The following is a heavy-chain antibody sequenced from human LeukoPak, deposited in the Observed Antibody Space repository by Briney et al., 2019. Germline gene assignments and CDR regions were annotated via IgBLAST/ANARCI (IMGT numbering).Heavy chain of an antibody. J-gene: IGHJ4*02. D-gene: IGHD5-24*01. Sequence: ASVKVSCKASGYAFTAYYLHWVRQATGQGLEWMGWINPNSGDPNYAQNFHGRVTMTRDTSGSTVYMKLNRLRSDDTAIYYCVRGGDGDRRDFDFWGQGTLVTVSS. CDR3: VRGGDGDRRDFDF. CDR2: INPNSGDP. V-gene: IGHV1-2*02. CDR1: GYAFTAYY.